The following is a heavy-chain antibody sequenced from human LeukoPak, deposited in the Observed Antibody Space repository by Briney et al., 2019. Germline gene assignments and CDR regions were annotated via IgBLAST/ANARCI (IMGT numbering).Heavy chain of an antibody. CDR1: GFTFSSYS. CDR2: ISSSSSYI. J-gene: IGHJ4*02. CDR3: ARAPRGGDSLYFDY. V-gene: IGHV3-21*01. Sequence: GGSLRLSCAASGFTFSSYSMNWVRQAPGKGLEWVSSISSSSSYIYYADSVKGRFTISRDNAKNSLYQQMNSLRAEDTAVYYCARAPRGGDSLYFDYWGQGTLVTVSS. D-gene: IGHD2-21*02.